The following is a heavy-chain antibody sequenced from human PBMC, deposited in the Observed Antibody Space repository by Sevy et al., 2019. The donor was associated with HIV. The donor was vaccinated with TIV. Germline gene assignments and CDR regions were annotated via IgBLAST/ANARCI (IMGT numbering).Heavy chain of an antibody. D-gene: IGHD6-13*01. Sequence: GGSLRLSCVASGFSLNNYWMNWVRQAPGKGLEWVANINQDGSVKYYVDSVRGRFTISGDNARNLVYLQMSSLRVDDSALYYCVRAIAKDGSFWGQGTLVTVSS. CDR1: GFSLNNYW. CDR3: VRAIAKDGSF. J-gene: IGHJ4*02. CDR2: INQDGSVK. V-gene: IGHV3-7*01.